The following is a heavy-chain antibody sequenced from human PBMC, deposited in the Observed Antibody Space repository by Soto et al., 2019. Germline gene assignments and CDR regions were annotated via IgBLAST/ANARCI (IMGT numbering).Heavy chain of an antibody. D-gene: IGHD3-10*01. CDR2: IIPIFGTA. CDR1: GGTFSSYA. CDR3: ASVRGVPYYYYYGMDV. J-gene: IGHJ6*02. V-gene: IGHV1-69*01. Sequence: QVQLVQSGAEVKKPGSSVKVSCKASGGTFSSYAISWVRQAPGQGLEWMGGIIPIFGTANYAQKFQGRVTNTADESTSTAYMELSSLRSEDTAVYYCASVRGVPYYYYYGMDVWGQGTTVTVSS.